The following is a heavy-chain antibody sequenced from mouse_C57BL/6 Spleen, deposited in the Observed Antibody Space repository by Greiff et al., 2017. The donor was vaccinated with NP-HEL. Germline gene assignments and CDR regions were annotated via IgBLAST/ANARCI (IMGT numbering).Heavy chain of an antibody. CDR1: GFTFSDYG. CDR2: ISTGSSTI. Sequence: EVRLVESGGGLVKPGGSLKLSCAASGFTFSDYGMHWVRQAPEKGLEWVAYISTGSSTIYYADTVKGRVTISRDNAKNTLFLQMTSLRSEDTAMYYCARGGGLRPYFDYWGQGTTLTVSS. J-gene: IGHJ2*01. D-gene: IGHD2-4*01. CDR3: ARGGGLRPYFDY. V-gene: IGHV5-17*01.